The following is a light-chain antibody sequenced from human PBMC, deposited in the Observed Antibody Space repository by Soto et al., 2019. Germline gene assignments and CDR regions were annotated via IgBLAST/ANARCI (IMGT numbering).Light chain of an antibody. V-gene: IGKV1-5*01. Sequence: SQITQSPSTLAASGGERLKISCRASQSITSWLAWYQQKPGKAPKLLIYAASTLQSGVPSRFSGSGSGTDFTLTISSLQPEDFATYYCQQLNSYPITFGQGTRLEI. CDR1: QSITSW. J-gene: IGKJ5*01. CDR2: AAS. CDR3: QQLNSYPIT.